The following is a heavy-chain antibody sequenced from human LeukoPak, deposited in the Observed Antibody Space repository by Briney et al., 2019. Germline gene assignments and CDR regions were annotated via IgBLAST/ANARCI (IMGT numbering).Heavy chain of an antibody. Sequence: SDTLSLTCTVSGDSISTSKSYWGWIRQPPLKGLEWIGSIYYTGNTYYNASLKSRVTISVDTSKNQFSLKLSSVTAADTAVYYCASSGSYYPFDPWGQGTLVTVSS. CDR2: IYYTGNT. J-gene: IGHJ5*02. CDR3: ASSGSYYPFDP. V-gene: IGHV4-39*07. CDR1: GDSISTSKSY. D-gene: IGHD1-26*01.